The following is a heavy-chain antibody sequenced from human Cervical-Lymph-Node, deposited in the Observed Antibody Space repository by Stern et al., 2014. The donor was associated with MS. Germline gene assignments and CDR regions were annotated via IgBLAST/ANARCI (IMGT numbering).Heavy chain of an antibody. D-gene: IGHD6-19*01. Sequence: VQLVQSGAEVKKPGASVKVSCKTSGYTFTSYYIHWVRQAPGQGLEWMGIINPSGGSTSCAQKFKDRVTMTRDTSTSTVYMELSSLRSDDTALYYCARVAVAGTAYYYYGMDVWGQGTTVTVSS. J-gene: IGHJ6*02. V-gene: IGHV1-46*01. CDR1: GYTFTSYY. CDR2: INPSGGST. CDR3: ARVAVAGTAYYYYGMDV.